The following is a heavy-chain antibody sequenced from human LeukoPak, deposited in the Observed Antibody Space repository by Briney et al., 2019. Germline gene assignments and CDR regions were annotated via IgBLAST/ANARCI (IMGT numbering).Heavy chain of an antibody. CDR2: IYYSGST. V-gene: IGHV4-59*01. D-gene: IGHD3-10*01. Sequence: PSETLFLTCTVSGGSISSYYWSWIRQPPGKGLEWIGYIYYSGSTNYNPSLKSRVTISVDTSKNQFSLKLSSVTAADTAVYYCARDRVWFGELSDYYYGMDVWGQGTTVTVSS. CDR3: ARDRVWFGELSDYYYGMDV. J-gene: IGHJ6*02. CDR1: GGSISSYY.